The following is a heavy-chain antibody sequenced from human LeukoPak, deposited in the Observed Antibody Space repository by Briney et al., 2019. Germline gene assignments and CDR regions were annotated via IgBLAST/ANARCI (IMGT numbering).Heavy chain of an antibody. D-gene: IGHD5-12*01. V-gene: IGHV3-23*01. CDR3: AKGAYDYSEIAYFDY. CDR1: GFSFDNFA. CDR2: IIVSSVCT. J-gene: IGHJ4*02. Sequence: PGGSLRLSCVASGFSFDNFAVNWVRPAPGKGLEWVLPIIVSSVCTFYPDPVKDRFTNSRDKSKNTLYLQMNSLGAEDTDGYYCAKGAYDYSEIAYFDYWLQGTLVTVSS.